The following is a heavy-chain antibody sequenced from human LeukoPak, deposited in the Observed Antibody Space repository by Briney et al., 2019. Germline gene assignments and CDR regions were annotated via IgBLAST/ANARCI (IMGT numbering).Heavy chain of an antibody. Sequence: PSETLSLTCAVYGGSFSGYYWSWIRQPPGKGLEWVGEINHSGSTHYIPSLKSRVTISVDTSKNQFSLKQSSVTAADTAVYYCARGGYCSSTSCYTTWFDPWGQGTLVTVSS. V-gene: IGHV4-34*01. CDR2: INHSGST. CDR1: GGSFSGYY. J-gene: IGHJ5*02. D-gene: IGHD2-2*02. CDR3: ARGGYCSSTSCYTTWFDP.